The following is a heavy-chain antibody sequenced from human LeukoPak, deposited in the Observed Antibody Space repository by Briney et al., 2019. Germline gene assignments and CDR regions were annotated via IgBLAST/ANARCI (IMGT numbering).Heavy chain of an antibody. V-gene: IGHV4-34*01. J-gene: IGHJ4*02. Sequence: SETRSLTCAVYGGSFSGYYWSWIRQPPGKGLEWIGEINHSGSTNYNPSLKSRVTISVNTSKNQFSLKLSSVTAADTAVYYCARRTPDSSGWYEDYWGQGTLVTVSS. D-gene: IGHD6-19*01. CDR1: GGSFSGYY. CDR3: ARRTPDSSGWYEDY. CDR2: INHSGST.